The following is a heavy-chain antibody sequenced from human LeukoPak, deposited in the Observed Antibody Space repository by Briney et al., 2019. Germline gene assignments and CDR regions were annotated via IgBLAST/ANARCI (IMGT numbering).Heavy chain of an antibody. J-gene: IGHJ4*02. CDR1: GGTFSSYA. CDR2: IIPIFGTA. CDR3: AKSSAPYYYDSSGYHRFDY. Sequence: ASVEVSCKASGGTFSSYAISWVRQAPGQGLEWMGGIIPIFGTANYAQKFQGRVTITADESTSTAYMELSSLRSEDTAVYYCAKSSAPYYYDSSGYHRFDYWGQGTLVTVSS. D-gene: IGHD3-22*01. V-gene: IGHV1-69*13.